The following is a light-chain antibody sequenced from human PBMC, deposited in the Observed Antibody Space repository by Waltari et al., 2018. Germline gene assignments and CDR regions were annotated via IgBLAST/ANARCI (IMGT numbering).Light chain of an antibody. CDR2: NTD. V-gene: IGLV8-61*01. Sequence: QTVVTQEPSFSVSPGGTVALTCGLSSGSVSTSHSPSWYRQTPGQAPQTVIYNTDTRSSGVPDRFSGSILGNKAALTITGAQADDECDYYCVLYVGWGIWVFGGGTKVTVL. CDR1: SGSVSTSHS. J-gene: IGLJ3*02. CDR3: VLYVGWGIWV.